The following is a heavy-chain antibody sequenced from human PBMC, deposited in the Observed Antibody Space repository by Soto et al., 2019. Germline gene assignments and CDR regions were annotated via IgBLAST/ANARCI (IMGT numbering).Heavy chain of an antibody. CDR1: GFTFSSYG. Sequence: QVQLAESGGGVVQPGRSLRLSCAASGFTFSSYGMHWVRQAPGKGLEWVAVISYDGSNKYYADSVKGRFTISRDNSKNTLYLQMNSLRAEDTAVYYCAKDDLINKVRGVIKPYYGMDVWGQGTTVTVSS. J-gene: IGHJ6*02. CDR2: ISYDGSNK. CDR3: AKDDLINKVRGVIKPYYGMDV. V-gene: IGHV3-30*18. D-gene: IGHD3-10*01.